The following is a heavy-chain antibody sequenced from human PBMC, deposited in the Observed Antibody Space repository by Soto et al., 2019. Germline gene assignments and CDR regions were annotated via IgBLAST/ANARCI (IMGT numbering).Heavy chain of an antibody. D-gene: IGHD3-22*01. CDR2: ISTDNVHT. J-gene: IGHJ3*02. CDR3: ARKRSYDMFYDI. V-gene: IGHV1-3*04. Sequence: QVQLVQSGAEVKKPGASVKVSCRASGYTFTTYALHWVRQAPGQRPEWMGWISTDNVHTKYSQNFQGRVTMTRDPSASTAYMELSNLRSEDTAVYYCARKRSYDMFYDIWGQGTMVTVSS. CDR1: GYTFTTYA.